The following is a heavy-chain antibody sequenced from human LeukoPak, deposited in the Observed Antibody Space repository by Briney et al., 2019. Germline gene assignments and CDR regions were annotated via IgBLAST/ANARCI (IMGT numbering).Heavy chain of an antibody. CDR1: GGSISSGDYY. D-gene: IGHD3-22*01. J-gene: IGHJ4*02. CDR3: ARLPYCDSSGYYSPFDY. CDR2: IYYSGST. Sequence: PSQTLSLTCTVSGGSISSGDYYWSWIRQPPGKGLEWIGYIYYSGSTYYNPSLKSRVTISVDTSKDQFSLKLSSVTAADTAMYYCARLPYCDSSGYYSPFDYWGQGTLVTVSS. V-gene: IGHV4-30-4*01.